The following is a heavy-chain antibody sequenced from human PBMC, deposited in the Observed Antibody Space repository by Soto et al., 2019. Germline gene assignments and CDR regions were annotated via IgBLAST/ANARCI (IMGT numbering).Heavy chain of an antibody. D-gene: IGHD1-26*01. Sequence: QLQLQESGPGLVKPSETLSLTCTVSGGSTSSSSYQWVWIRQPPGKGLEWIGNVYYNGNTYYNPSLKSRLTIXVXTPXNQFSLKVKSVTAADTAVYYCARLSGSYNDRYFDYWGQGTLVTVSS. CDR1: GGSTSSSSYQ. CDR3: ARLSGSYNDRYFDY. CDR2: VYYNGNT. V-gene: IGHV4-39*01. J-gene: IGHJ4*02.